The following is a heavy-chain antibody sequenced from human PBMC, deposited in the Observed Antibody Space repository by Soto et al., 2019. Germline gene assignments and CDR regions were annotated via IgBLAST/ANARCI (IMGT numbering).Heavy chain of an antibody. CDR1: GYPIRNSGNY. Sequence: SETWTLPCRVSGYPIRNSGNYWGWIRRPPGKGLEWIGTMDYSGDTSYNPSLRSRVTISADTSKNQFSLRLSSVSVADTAVYYCARRPPLYASESSRFDIWGQGALVTVSS. CDR2: MDYSGDT. D-gene: IGHD3-10*01. J-gene: IGHJ4*02. CDR3: ARRPPLYASESSRFDI. V-gene: IGHV4-39*01.